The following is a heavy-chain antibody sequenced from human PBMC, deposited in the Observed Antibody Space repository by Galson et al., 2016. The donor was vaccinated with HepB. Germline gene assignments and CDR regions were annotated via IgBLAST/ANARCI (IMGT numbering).Heavy chain of an antibody. J-gene: IGHJ4*02. CDR2: ISWHSGRI. Sequence: SLRLSCAASGFSFDGYAMHWVRQAPGKGLEWVSSISWHSGRISYADSVKGRFTISRDNAKNSLYLQMNSLRPEDTAFYYCVKDKPTVGRGGPKGAFDSWGQGALVIVSS. CDR3: VKDKPTVGRGGPKGAFDS. CDR1: GFSFDGYA. V-gene: IGHV3-9*01. D-gene: IGHD3-10*01.